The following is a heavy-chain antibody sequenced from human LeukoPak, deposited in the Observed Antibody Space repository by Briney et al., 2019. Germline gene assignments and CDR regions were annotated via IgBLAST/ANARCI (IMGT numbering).Heavy chain of an antibody. V-gene: IGHV3-23*01. Sequence: GGSLRLSCAASGFTFSSYAMSWVRQAPGKGLEWVSGISGSGGSTYYADSVKGRFTISRDNSKNTLYLQMNSLRAEDTAVYYCSSTSLAWAGFDYWGQGTLVTVSS. J-gene: IGHJ4*02. CDR2: ISGSGGST. CDR3: SSTSLAWAGFDY. D-gene: IGHD2-2*01. CDR1: GFTFSSYA.